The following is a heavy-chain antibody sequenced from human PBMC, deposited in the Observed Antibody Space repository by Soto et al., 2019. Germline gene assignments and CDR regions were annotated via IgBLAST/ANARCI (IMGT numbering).Heavy chain of an antibody. CDR2: INHSGST. CDR3: ARDKIPGLFDY. J-gene: IGHJ4*02. CDR1: GGSFSGYY. V-gene: IGHV4-34*01. Sequence: QVQLQQWGAGLLKPSETLSLTCAVYGGSFSGYYWTWIRQPPGTGLEWIGEINHSGSTNYNPSLKXXVTISVDPSKNPFPLKLTSGTAADTAVYYCARDKIPGLFDYWGQGTLVTVSS. D-gene: IGHD2-21*01.